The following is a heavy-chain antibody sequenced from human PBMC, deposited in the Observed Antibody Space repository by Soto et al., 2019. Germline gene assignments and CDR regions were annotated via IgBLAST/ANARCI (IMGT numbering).Heavy chain of an antibody. J-gene: IGHJ6*02. CDR2: IDPSDSYT. CDR1: GYSFTSYW. Sequence: GESLKISCKGSGYSFTSYWISWVRQMPGKGLEWMGRIDPSDSYTNYSPSFQGHVTISADKSISTAYLQWSSLKASDTAMYYCARLVATIRSSYYYYGRDVWGQGTTVTVS. V-gene: IGHV5-10-1*01. D-gene: IGHD5-12*01. CDR3: ARLVATIRSSYYYYGRDV.